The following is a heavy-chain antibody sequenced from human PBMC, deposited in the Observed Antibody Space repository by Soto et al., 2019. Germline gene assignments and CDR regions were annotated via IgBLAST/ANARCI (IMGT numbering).Heavy chain of an antibody. CDR2: IKHSGST. Sequence: QVQLQQWGAGLLKPSETLSLTCGVYGGSFSDYSWSWIRQPPGKGLEWIGEIKHSGSTNYNPSLNGRVSISVDTSKNQFSLKLSSVTAADAVVYYCAVYCTRTSCYHYMDVWGNGNTVTVSS. V-gene: IGHV4-34*01. D-gene: IGHD2-2*01. J-gene: IGHJ6*03. CDR1: GGSFSDYS. CDR3: AVYCTRTSCYHYMDV.